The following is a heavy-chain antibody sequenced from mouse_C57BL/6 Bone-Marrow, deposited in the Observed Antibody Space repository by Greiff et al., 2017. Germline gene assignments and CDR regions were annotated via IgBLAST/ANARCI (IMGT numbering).Heavy chain of an antibody. D-gene: IGHD1-1*01. Sequence: QVQLQQPGAELVKPGSSVKLSCKASGYTFTSYWMHWVKQRPGRGLEWIGRIDPSGGGTTYNEKFKNKATLTVDKPSSTAYMQLRSLTSAASAVFDCARVYYCGSSCDDFDYWGQGTTLTVAS. CDR3: ARVYYCGSSCDDFDY. CDR1: GYTFTSYW. CDR2: IDPSGGGT. J-gene: IGHJ2*01. V-gene: IGHV1-72*01.